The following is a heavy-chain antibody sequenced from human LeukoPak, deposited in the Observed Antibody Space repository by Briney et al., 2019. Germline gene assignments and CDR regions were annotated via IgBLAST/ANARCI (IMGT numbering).Heavy chain of an antibody. CDR3: AGFAYSRMDV. J-gene: IGHJ6*02. V-gene: IGHV3-72*01. CDR1: TFTLSNQY. CDR2: SRNKDNSYTI. Sequence: SLRLSCAGSTFTLSNQYMDWVRQAQRKGLEWVGRSRNKDNSYTIEYGASVKGKFTISRDDSKNSLYLQMDKVKPEDTGVYYCAGFAYSRMDVWGRGTTVTVSS.